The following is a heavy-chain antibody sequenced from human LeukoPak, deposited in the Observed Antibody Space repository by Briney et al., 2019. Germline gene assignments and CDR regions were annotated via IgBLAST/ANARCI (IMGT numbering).Heavy chain of an antibody. CDR2: FTSSSTI. D-gene: IGHD1-26*01. Sequence: GGSLRLSCAASGFTFSSHSMSWVRQAPGKGLEWVSYFTSSSTIYYADSVKGRFTISRDNAKNSLYLQMNSLRAEDTAVYYCARESGNGYVDVWGQGTTVTVSS. CDR3: ARESGNGYVDV. J-gene: IGHJ6*02. CDR1: GFTFSSHS. V-gene: IGHV3-48*04.